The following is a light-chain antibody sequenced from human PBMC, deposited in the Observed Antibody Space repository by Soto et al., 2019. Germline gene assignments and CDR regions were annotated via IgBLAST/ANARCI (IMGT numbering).Light chain of an antibody. CDR2: SAS. Sequence: DIQMTQSPSSVCASVGDRVTITCRASQAISSWLAWYQQKPGRAPKLLIYSASSLQNGAPSRFTGSGSGTDFTLTITSLQPDDTAIYYCQQARSFPLTFGGGTKVDI. J-gene: IGKJ4*01. V-gene: IGKV1-12*01. CDR1: QAISSW. CDR3: QQARSFPLT.